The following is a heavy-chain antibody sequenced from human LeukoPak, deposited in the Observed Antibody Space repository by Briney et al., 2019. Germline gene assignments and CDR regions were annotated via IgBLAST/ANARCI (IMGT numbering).Heavy chain of an antibody. CDR2: ISSSSSYI. D-gene: IGHD5-12*01. Sequence: GGSLRLSCAASGFTFSSYSMNWVRQAPGKGLEWVSSISSSSSYIYYADSVKGRFTISRDNAKNSLYLQMNSLGAEDTAVYYCARADSGYPDYWGQGTLVTVSS. V-gene: IGHV3-21*01. J-gene: IGHJ4*02. CDR1: GFTFSSYS. CDR3: ARADSGYPDY.